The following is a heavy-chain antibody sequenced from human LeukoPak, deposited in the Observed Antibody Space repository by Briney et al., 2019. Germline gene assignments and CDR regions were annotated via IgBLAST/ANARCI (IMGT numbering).Heavy chain of an antibody. CDR3: ARLSLVGADWFDP. Sequence: GESLKISCKGSGYSFTSCWITWVRQMPGKGLEWVGRIDPSDSYINYSPSFQGHVTISADKSISTAYLQWSSLKASDTAMYYCARLSLVGADWFDPWGQGTLVTVSS. CDR2: IDPSDSYI. J-gene: IGHJ5*02. V-gene: IGHV5-10-1*01. CDR1: GYSFTSCW. D-gene: IGHD1-26*01.